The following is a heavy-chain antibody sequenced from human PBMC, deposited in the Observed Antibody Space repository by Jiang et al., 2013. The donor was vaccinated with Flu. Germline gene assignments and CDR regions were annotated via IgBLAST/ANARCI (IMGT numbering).Heavy chain of an antibody. Sequence: VQLVESGAEVKKPGASVRVSCKASGYTFTSYYMHWVRQAPGQGLEWMGIVYPMGGRTRYAQMFQGRVSLTRDTSTSTAYMELSNLRSEDTAVYYCARQTGGVAGLKGNYYFDYWGQGTLVSVSS. V-gene: IGHV1-46*01. CDR3: ARQTGGVAGLKGNYYFDY. CDR1: GYTFTSYY. CDR2: VYPMGGRT. D-gene: IGHD6-19*01. J-gene: IGHJ4*02.